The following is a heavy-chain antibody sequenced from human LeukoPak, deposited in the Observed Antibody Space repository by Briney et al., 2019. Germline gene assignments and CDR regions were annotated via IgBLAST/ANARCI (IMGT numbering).Heavy chain of an antibody. D-gene: IGHD2-2*01. V-gene: IGHV3-23*01. CDR1: GFTFRSYF. Sequence: GGSLRLSCAASGFTFRSYFMTWVRQAPGKGLEWVSDISDDGGSPYYADFVKGRFTVSRDNPKNTLFLQMHSLRGDDTAIYYCAKLGRYQKPLDDYWGQGTLVTVSS. CDR3: AKLGRYQKPLDDY. J-gene: IGHJ4*02. CDR2: ISDDGGSP.